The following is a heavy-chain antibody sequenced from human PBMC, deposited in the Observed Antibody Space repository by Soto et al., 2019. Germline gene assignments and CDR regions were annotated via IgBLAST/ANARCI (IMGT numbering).Heavy chain of an antibody. CDR2: IDYSGST. CDR1: GGSFSGYY. J-gene: IGHJ6*02. Sequence: SETLSLTCAVYGGSFSGYYWSWIRQPPGKGLEWIGEIDYSGSTNYNPSLKSRVIMSVDTSKNQFSLKLNSVTAADTAVYYCTREYRKQLASRYGMDVWGQGTMVTVSS. V-gene: IGHV4-34*01. D-gene: IGHD6-13*01. CDR3: TREYRKQLASRYGMDV.